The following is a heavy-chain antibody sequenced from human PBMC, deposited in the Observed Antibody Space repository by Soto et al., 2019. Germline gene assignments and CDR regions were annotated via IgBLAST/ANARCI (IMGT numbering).Heavy chain of an antibody. J-gene: IGHJ4*02. CDR2: INPSSGST. CDR3: ARPPFPGCINAVCYPFDY. Sequence: QVQLVQSGAEVKKPGASVKVSCKVSGYTFTDYYIHWVRQAPGQGLEWMGMINPSSGSTDYAQKFRGRVTRTRDTSTGTVYVELSSLRSEHSAVYYCARPPFPGCINAVCYPFDYWGQGTLGTVSS. V-gene: IGHV1-46*01. CDR1: GYTFTDYY. D-gene: IGHD2-8*01.